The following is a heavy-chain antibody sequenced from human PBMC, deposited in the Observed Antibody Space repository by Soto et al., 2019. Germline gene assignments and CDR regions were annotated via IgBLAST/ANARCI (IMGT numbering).Heavy chain of an antibody. CDR2: IIPILNSP. CDR3: AREPPYCTSATCPKFYDMDV. D-gene: IGHD2-2*01. J-gene: IGHJ6*02. Sequence: SVKVSCKXSGGTFGSYAITWVRRAPGQGLEWLGGIIPILNSPAYAQKFQARVVITADEVTNTAYMELNSLRFDDTAVYYCAREPPYCTSATCPKFYDMDVWGQGTTVTVSS. CDR1: GGTFGSYA. V-gene: IGHV1-69*13.